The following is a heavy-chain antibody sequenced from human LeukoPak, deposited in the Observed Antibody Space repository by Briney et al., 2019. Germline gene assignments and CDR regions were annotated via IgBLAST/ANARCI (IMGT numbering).Heavy chain of an antibody. J-gene: IGHJ4*02. D-gene: IGHD1-26*01. CDR2: IIPIFGTA. CDR1: GGTFSSYA. CDR3: ASPPYSGSYHPHFDY. V-gene: IGHV1-69*01. Sequence: SVKVSCKASGGTFSSYAISWVRQAPGQGLEWMGGIIPIFGTANYAQNFQGSVTITADESTSTAYMELSSLRSEDTAVYYCASPPYSGSYHPHFDYWGQGTLVTVSS.